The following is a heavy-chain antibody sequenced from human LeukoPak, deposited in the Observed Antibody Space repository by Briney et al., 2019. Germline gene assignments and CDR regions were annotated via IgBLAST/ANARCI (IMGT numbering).Heavy chain of an antibody. V-gene: IGHV3-30*02. CDR2: IRYDGSNK. D-gene: IGHD6-19*01. CDR3: AKAEGIGYSSGWLFDY. J-gene: IGHJ4*02. CDR1: GFTFSSYG. Sequence: PGGSLRLSCAASGFTFSSYGMHWVRQAPGKGLEWVAFIRYDGSNKYYADSVKGRFTISRDNSKNTLYLQMNSLRAEDTAVYYCAKAEGIGYSSGWLFDYWGQGTLVTVSS.